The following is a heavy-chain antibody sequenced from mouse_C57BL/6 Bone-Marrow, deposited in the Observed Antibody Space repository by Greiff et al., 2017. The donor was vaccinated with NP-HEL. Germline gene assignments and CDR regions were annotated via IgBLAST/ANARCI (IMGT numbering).Heavy chain of an antibody. Sequence: QVQLKESGPELVKPGASVKISCKASGYAFSSSWMNWVKQRPGKGLEWIGRIYPGDGDTNYNGKSKGKATLTADKSSSTAYMQLSSLTSEDSAVYFCASPHYYAMDYWGQGTSVTVSS. V-gene: IGHV1-82*01. CDR2: IYPGDGDT. J-gene: IGHJ4*01. CDR3: ASPHYYAMDY. CDR1: GYAFSSSW.